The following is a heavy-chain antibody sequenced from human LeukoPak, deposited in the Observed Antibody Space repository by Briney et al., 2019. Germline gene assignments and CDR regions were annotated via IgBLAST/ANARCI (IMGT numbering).Heavy chain of an antibody. CDR2: ISAYNGNT. Sequence: ASVKVSCKASGYTFTSYGISWVRQAPGQGLEWMGWISAYNGNTNYAQKPQGRVTMTTDTSTSTAYMELRSLRSDDTAVYYCAREADYYDSSGYFDYWGQGTLVTVSS. CDR3: AREADYYDSSGYFDY. CDR1: GYTFTSYG. J-gene: IGHJ4*02. D-gene: IGHD3-22*01. V-gene: IGHV1-18*01.